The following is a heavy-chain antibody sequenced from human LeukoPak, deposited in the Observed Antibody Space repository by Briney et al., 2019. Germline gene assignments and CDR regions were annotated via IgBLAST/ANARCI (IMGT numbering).Heavy chain of an antibody. D-gene: IGHD6-19*01. CDR3: ARVIRGSGWDDRLYYFDY. Sequence: PSETLSLTCVVSGGSISSTSYYWSWIRQPPGKGLEWIGYIYYSGSTKYNPSLKSRVTISVDTSKNQFSLKLSSVTAADTAVYYCARVIRGSGWDDRLYYFDYWGQGTLVTVSS. J-gene: IGHJ4*02. CDR2: IYYSGST. V-gene: IGHV4-61*01. CDR1: GGSISSTSYY.